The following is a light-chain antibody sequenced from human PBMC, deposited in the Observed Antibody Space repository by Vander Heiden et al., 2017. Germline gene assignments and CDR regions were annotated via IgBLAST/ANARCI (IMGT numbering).Light chain of an antibody. Sequence: QSVLTQSPSASGTPGQRVTISCSGSRSNIGNNPVNWYQQLPGTAPKLLIYGNTQRPSGVPARFSGSKSGTSASLAISGLQSEDEADYYCAAWDDSLSVYVFGTGTKVT. CDR1: RSNIGNNP. CDR2: GNT. V-gene: IGLV1-44*01. CDR3: AAWDDSLSVYV. J-gene: IGLJ1*01.